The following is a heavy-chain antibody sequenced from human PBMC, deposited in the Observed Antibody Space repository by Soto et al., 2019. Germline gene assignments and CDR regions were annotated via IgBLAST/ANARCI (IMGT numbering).Heavy chain of an antibody. CDR1: GFTFSSYA. Sequence: GSLRLSCAASGFTFSSYAMSWVRQDPGKGLEWVSAISGSGGSTYYADSVKGRFTISRDNSKNTLYLQMNSLRAEDTAVYYCAKDNGVVVAVYYFDYWGQGTLVTVSS. CDR2: ISGSGGST. V-gene: IGHV3-23*01. CDR3: AKDNGVVVAVYYFDY. D-gene: IGHD2-15*01. J-gene: IGHJ4*02.